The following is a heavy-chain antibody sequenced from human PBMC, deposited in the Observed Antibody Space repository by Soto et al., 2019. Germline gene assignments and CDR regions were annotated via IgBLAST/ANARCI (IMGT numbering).Heavy chain of an antibody. CDR1: GFTVNNNY. CDR2: IYTGGST. V-gene: IGHV3-53*01. CDR3: ARAPSGNYYFDS. D-gene: IGHD1-26*01. Sequence: ASGFTVNNNYMGWVRQAPGKGLEWVSVIYTGGSTYYADSVKGRFTISRDNSKNTLYLQMNSLRAEDTAVFYCARAPSGNYYFDSWGQGTLVTVSS. J-gene: IGHJ4*02.